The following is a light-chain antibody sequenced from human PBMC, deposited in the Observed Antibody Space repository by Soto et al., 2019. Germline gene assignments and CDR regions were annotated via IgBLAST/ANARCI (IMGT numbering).Light chain of an antibody. Sequence: DIQMTQAPSSLSASVGDRVTITCRARQDISTYLAWYQQKPGKVPKLLISAAYTLQSGVPPWFSGSGSGTDFTLTISSLQPEDVATYYCQKYDNAPLTFSGGTKVEIK. CDR2: AAY. J-gene: IGKJ4*01. V-gene: IGKV1-27*01. CDR1: QDISTY. CDR3: QKYDNAPLT.